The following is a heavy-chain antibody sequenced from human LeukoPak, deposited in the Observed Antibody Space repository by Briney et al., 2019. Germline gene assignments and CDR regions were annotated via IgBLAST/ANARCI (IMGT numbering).Heavy chain of an antibody. Sequence: SETLSLTCTVSGGSISSSSYYWGWIRQPPGKGLERIGSIYYSGSTYYNPSLKSRVTISVDTSKNQFSLKLSSVTAADTAVYYCARHPDYVFDYWGQGTLVTVSS. V-gene: IGHV4-39*01. CDR2: IYYSGST. D-gene: IGHD4-17*01. CDR3: ARHPDYVFDY. J-gene: IGHJ4*02. CDR1: GGSISSSSYY.